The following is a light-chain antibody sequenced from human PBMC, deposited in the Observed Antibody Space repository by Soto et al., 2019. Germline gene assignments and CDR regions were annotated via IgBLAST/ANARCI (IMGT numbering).Light chain of an antibody. CDR1: QSVSSSY. Sequence: ETDFTKSPGTLSLSPGERATLSCRASQSVSSSYLAWYQQKPGQAPRLLIYGASSRATGIPDRFSGSGSGTDFTLTISRLEPEDFALYYRQQFGSSPRTFGQGPEV. J-gene: IGKJ1*01. CDR3: QQFGSSPRT. V-gene: IGKV3-20*01. CDR2: GAS.